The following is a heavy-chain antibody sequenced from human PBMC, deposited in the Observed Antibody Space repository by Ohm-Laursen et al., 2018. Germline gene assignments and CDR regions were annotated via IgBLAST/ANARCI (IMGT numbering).Heavy chain of an antibody. D-gene: IGHD6-25*01. Sequence: SLRLSCTASGFTFDDYAMHWVRQAPGKGLEWVATIKEDGSEKRHVDSVKGRFTISRDNSKNTAYLQMNSLRAEDMAVYYCAKDVGGERMDVWGQGTTVTVSS. CDR3: AKDVGGERMDV. CDR2: IKEDGSEK. CDR1: GFTFDDYA. V-gene: IGHV3-7*01. J-gene: IGHJ6*02.